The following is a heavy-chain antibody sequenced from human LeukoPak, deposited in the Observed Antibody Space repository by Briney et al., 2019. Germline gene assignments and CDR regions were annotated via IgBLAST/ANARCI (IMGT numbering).Heavy chain of an antibody. CDR1: SDFFSTSHW. Sequence: SETLSLTCAVSSDFFSTSHWWNWVRQSPGEGLEWIGEVSVDGSRNYNPSLKSRVTMSLDKSKNQFSLNLNSVTAADTAVCYCARVIPHGWRQSDHWGQGILVIVSS. D-gene: IGHD6-19*01. V-gene: IGHV4-4*02. CDR2: VSVDGSR. J-gene: IGHJ4*02. CDR3: ARVIPHGWRQSDH.